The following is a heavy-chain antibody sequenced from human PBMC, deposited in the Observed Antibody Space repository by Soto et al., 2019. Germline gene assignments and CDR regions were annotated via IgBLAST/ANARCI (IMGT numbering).Heavy chain of an antibody. V-gene: IGHV4-59*01. D-gene: IGHD6-13*01. CDR3: ARESPGAGHFDY. J-gene: IGHJ4*02. CDR1: GGSLSSYY. Sequence: QVQLQESGPGLVKPSETLSLTCTVSGGSLSSYYWMWIRQPPGKGLEWMGYIYYSGGTNYNPSLQSRVTMSVDTSKNQFSLKLSSVTAADTAVYYCARESPGAGHFDYWGQGTLVTVSS. CDR2: IYYSGGT.